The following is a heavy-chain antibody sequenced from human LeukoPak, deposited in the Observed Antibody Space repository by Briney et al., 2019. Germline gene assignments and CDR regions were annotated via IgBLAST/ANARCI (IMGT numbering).Heavy chain of an antibody. V-gene: IGHV1-8*01. CDR2: MNPNSGNT. Sequence: GASVKVSCKASGYTFTSYDINWVRQATGQGLEWMGWMNPNSGNTGYAQKFQGRVTMTRSTSISTAYMELSSLRSEDTAVYYCARGSDYTPSGYYGMDVWGQGTTVTVSS. CDR1: GYTFTSYD. J-gene: IGHJ6*02. CDR3: ARGSDYTPSGYYGMDV. D-gene: IGHD4-4*01.